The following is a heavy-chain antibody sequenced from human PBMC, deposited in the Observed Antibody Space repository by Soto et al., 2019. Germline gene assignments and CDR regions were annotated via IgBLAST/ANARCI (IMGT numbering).Heavy chain of an antibody. CDR2: ISGSGGST. V-gene: IGHV3-23*01. D-gene: IGHD3-22*01. J-gene: IGHJ4*02. CDR1: GFTFSSYA. Sequence: AGGSLRLSCAASGFTFSSYAMSWVRQAPGKGLEWVSAISGSGGSTYYADSVKGRFTISRDNSKNTLYLQMNSLRAEDTAVYYCAKVSRLGVPYYYDSSGYYYLDYWGQGTLVTVSS. CDR3: AKVSRLGVPYYYDSSGYYYLDY.